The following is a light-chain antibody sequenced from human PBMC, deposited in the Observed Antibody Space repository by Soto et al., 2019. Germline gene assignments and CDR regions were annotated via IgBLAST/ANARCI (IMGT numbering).Light chain of an antibody. V-gene: IGLV2-8*01. CDR1: KSDIGVYDF. Sequence: QSALTQPPSASGSPGQSVTISCTGTKSDIGVYDFVSWYQHHPGKAPRLIIYEVVQRPSGVPDRFSGSKSGNTASLTISGLQGEDETDYYCSAYTVSRTYVFGTGTKLTVL. CDR3: SAYTVSRTYV. CDR2: EVV. J-gene: IGLJ1*01.